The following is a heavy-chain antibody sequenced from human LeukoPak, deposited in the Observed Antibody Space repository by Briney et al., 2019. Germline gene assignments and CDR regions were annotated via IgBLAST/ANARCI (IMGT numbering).Heavy chain of an antibody. D-gene: IGHD5-18*01. CDR2: IIPIFGTA. CDR3: ARDIGEGYSYGRLDY. V-gene: IGHV1-69*05. J-gene: IGHJ4*02. Sequence: SVKVSCKASGGTFSSYAISWVRQAPGQGLEWMGGIIPIFGTANYAQKFQGRVTITTDESTSTAYMELSSLRSEDTAVYYCARDIGEGYSYGRLDYWGQGTLVTVSP. CDR1: GGTFSSYA.